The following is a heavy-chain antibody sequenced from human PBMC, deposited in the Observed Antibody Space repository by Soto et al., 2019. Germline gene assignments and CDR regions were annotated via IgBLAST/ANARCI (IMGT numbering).Heavy chain of an antibody. Sequence: QVHLVQSGAEGKKPGASVKVSCKGSGYTFTSYGITWVRQATGQGLEWMGWISAHNGNTDYAQRLQGRVTVTRDTSTSTAYMELRSLRSDDTAVYYCARGRYGDYWGQGALVTVSS. CDR1: GYTFTSYG. CDR2: ISAHNGNT. J-gene: IGHJ4*02. CDR3: ARGRYGDY. V-gene: IGHV1-18*01. D-gene: IGHD1-1*01.